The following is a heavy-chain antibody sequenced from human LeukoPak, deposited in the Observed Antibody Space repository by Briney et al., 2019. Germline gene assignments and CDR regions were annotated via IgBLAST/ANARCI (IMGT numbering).Heavy chain of an antibody. CDR1: RFTFNDYA. D-gene: IGHD4/OR15-4a*01. CDR2: IYSDNT. CDR3: ARRAGAYSHPYDY. J-gene: IGHJ4*02. Sequence: PGGSLRLSCAASRFTFNDYAMHWVRQAPGKGLEWVSFIYSDNTHYSDSVKGRFTISRDNSKNTLYLQMNSLRAEDTAVYYCARRAGAYSHPYDYWGQGTLVTVSS. V-gene: IGHV3-53*01.